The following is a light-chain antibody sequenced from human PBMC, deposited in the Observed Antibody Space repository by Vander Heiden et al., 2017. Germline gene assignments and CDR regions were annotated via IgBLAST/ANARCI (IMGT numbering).Light chain of an antibody. CDR1: QSVLYSAKNKNY. Sequence: DIVMTQSPDSLAVPLGERATINCKSSQSVLYSAKNKNYLAWYQQKPGQPPKLLIYWASTRESGVPDRFSGSGSGTDFTLTISSLQAEDVAVYYCQQYYSTPFTFGPGTKVDIK. V-gene: IGKV4-1*01. J-gene: IGKJ3*01. CDR3: QQYYSTPFT. CDR2: WAS.